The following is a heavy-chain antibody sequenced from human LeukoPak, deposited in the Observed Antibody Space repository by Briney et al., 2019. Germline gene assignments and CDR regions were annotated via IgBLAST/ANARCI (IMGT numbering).Heavy chain of an antibody. V-gene: IGHV1-46*01. CDR3: ARGHLLLWFGDSLGPGAFGI. D-gene: IGHD3-10*01. Sequence: ASVNVSCQAFGYTFTSYYMHWVGPAPGRGVDGMGLINQSEGSTSYAQKFQGRVTMTSDTSTSTVYMELRGLGSEDTAVYYCARGHLLLWFGDSLGPGAFGIWGQGTTGAGSS. J-gene: IGHJ3*02. CDR2: INQSEGST. CDR1: GYTFTSYY.